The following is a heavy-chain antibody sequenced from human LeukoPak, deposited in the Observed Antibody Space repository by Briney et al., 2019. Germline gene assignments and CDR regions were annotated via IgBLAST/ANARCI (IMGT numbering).Heavy chain of an antibody. D-gene: IGHD3-16*01. CDR3: ARTYALNWFDP. CDR1: GGSISSSSYY. J-gene: IGHJ5*02. V-gene: IGHV4-39*07. Sequence: KTSETLSLTCTVSGGSISSSSYYWGWIRQPPGKGLEWIGSIYYSGSTYYNPSLKSRVTISVDTSKNQFSLKLSSVTAADTAVYYCARTYALNWFDPWGQGTLVTVSS. CDR2: IYYSGST.